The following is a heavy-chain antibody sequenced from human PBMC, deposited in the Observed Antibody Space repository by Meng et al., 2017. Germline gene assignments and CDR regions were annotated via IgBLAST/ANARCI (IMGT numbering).Heavy chain of an antibody. D-gene: IGHD3-22*01. CDR3: TRPHERYYDSSGPPDY. CDR2: IWYDGSNK. J-gene: IGHJ4*02. CDR1: GFTFSSYG. Sequence: GESLKISCAASGFTFSSYGMHWVRQAPGKGLEWVAVIWYDGSNKYYADSVKGRFTISRDNSNNTLYLQMNSLRAEDTAVYYCTRPHERYYDSSGPPDYWGQGTLVTVSS. V-gene: IGHV3-33*01.